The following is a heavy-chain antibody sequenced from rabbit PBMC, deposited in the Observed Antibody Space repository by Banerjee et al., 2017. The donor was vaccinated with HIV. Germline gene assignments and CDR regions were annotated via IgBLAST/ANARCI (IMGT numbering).Heavy chain of an antibody. Sequence: QEQLEESGGDLVKPEGSLTLTCTASGFSFSSGYYMCWVRQAPGKGLEWIACIYTSSGSTWYASWVNGRFTISRSTSLNTVDLKMTSLTAADTATYFCVRDRRGYTYDDVGDNLVFNLWGQGTLVTVS. J-gene: IGHJ4*01. CDR3: VRDRRGYTYDDVGDNLVFNL. V-gene: IGHV1S43*01. CDR1: GFSFSSGYY. D-gene: IGHD2-1*01. CDR2: IYTSSGST.